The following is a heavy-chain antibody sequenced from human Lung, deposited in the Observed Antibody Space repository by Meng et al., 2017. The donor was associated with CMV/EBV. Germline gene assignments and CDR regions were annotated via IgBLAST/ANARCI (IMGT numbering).Heavy chain of an antibody. J-gene: IGHJ4*02. CDR2: INHSGST. V-gene: IGHV4-34*01. Sequence: SETXSLXCAVYGGSFSGYYWSWIRQPPGKGLEWIGEINHSGSTNYNPSLKSRVTISVDTSKNQFSLKLSSVTAADTAVYYCASPVRTYYYDRELDYRGQGTLVTVS. CDR1: GGSFSGYY. D-gene: IGHD3-22*01. CDR3: ASPVRTYYYDRELDY.